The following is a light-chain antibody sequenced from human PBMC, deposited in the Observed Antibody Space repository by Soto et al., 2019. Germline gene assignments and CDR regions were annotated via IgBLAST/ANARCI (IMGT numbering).Light chain of an antibody. V-gene: IGKV1-5*01. CDR3: QHYNSYSPWT. J-gene: IGKJ1*01. Sequence: DIQMTQSPSTLSASVGDRVTITCRASQSISSWLAWYQQKPGKAPKLLIYDASSLESGVPSRFSGSGSGTEFTVTISSLQPDDFATDYGQHYNSYSPWTFGQGTKVEIK. CDR1: QSISSW. CDR2: DAS.